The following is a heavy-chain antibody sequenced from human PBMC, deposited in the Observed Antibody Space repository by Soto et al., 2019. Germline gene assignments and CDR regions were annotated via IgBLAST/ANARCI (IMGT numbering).Heavy chain of an antibody. CDR2: INHSGST. Sequence: SETLSLTCSVYGGSFSGYYWSWIRQPPGKGLEWIGEINHSGSTNYNPSLKSRVTISVDTSKNQFSLKLSSVTAADTAVYYCARHNDFWSGYSTPPGFEYWGQGTLVTVSS. J-gene: IGHJ4*02. V-gene: IGHV4-34*01. CDR3: ARHNDFWSGYSTPPGFEY. CDR1: GGSFSGYY. D-gene: IGHD3-3*01.